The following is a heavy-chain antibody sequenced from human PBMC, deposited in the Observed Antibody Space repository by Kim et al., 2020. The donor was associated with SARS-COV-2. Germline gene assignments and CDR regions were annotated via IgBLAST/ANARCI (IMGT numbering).Heavy chain of an antibody. J-gene: IGHJ4*02. D-gene: IGHD1-26*01. CDR3: AREKDLLPLFDH. CDR2: T. Sequence: TMYPKKFEDRVSITRDTSASTVYMEMSSLRSEDTAIYYCAREKDLLPLFDHWGQGTPVTVSS. V-gene: IGHV1-3*01.